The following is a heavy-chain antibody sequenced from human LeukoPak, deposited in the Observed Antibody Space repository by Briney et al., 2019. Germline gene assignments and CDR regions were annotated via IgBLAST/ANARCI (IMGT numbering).Heavy chain of an antibody. CDR1: GYSFTSYW. CDR2: IYPGDSDT. CDR3: ARGEGVVPAAIFAPYFDY. D-gene: IGHD2-2*01. J-gene: IGHJ4*02. Sequence: GESLKISCKGSGYSFTSYWIGWVRQMPGKGLEWMGIIYPGDSDTRYSPSFQGQVTIPADKSISTAYLQWNSLKASDTAMYYCARGEGVVPAAIFAPYFDYWGQGTLVTVSS. V-gene: IGHV5-51*01.